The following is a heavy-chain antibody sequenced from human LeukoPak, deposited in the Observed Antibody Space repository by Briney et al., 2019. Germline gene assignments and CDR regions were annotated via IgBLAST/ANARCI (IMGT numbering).Heavy chain of an antibody. V-gene: IGHV4-39*07. CDR3: ARLHCSGGTCYADY. J-gene: IGHJ4*02. Sequence: SETLSLTCTISGGSISSSDYYWGWIRQPPGKGLDWLGRIYYSGITYYKPSLKSRVTILVDTSRNQFFLKLSSVTAADTAIYYCARLHCSGGTCYADYWGQGSLVAVSS. D-gene: IGHD2-15*01. CDR1: GGSISSSDYY. CDR2: IYYSGIT.